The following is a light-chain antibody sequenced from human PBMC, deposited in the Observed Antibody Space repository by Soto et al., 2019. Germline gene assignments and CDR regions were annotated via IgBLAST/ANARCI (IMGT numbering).Light chain of an antibody. J-gene: IGLJ3*02. CDR1: SSDIGAYNY. V-gene: IGLV2-14*01. Sequence: QSALTQPASVSGSPGQPITISCTGTSSDIGAYNYVSWYQQHPGKAPKLLIYGLTNRPSGVSNRFSGSKSGNTASLTISGLQAEDDADYYCSSYTTSLTLVFGGGTKVTVL. CDR3: SSYTTSLTLV. CDR2: GLT.